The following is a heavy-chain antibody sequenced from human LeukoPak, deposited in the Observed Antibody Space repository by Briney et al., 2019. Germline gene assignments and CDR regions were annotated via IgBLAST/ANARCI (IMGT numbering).Heavy chain of an antibody. J-gene: IGHJ3*02. CDR1: GYSFTGHY. Sequence: ASVKVSCKASGYSFTGHYMHWVRQAPGQGLEWMGIINPSGGSTSYAQKFQGRVTMTRDTSTSTVYMELSSLRSEDTAVYYCARRAMLPYLDAFDIWGQGTMVTVSS. CDR2: INPSGGST. D-gene: IGHD2-15*01. V-gene: IGHV1-46*01. CDR3: ARRAMLPYLDAFDI.